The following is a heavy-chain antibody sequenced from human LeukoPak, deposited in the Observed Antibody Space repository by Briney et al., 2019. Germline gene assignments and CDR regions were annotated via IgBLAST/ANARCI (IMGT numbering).Heavy chain of an antibody. V-gene: IGHV3-53*01. CDR3: ARGEGGIAASPEDY. CDR2: IYSDGST. CDR1: GVTVSSNY. Sequence: PGGSLRLSCAPSGVTVSSNYMSWVRQAPGKGPEWVSVIYSDGSTYYADSVKGRFTISRDHSKNTLYLQMNSLRAEDTAVYYCARGEGGIAASPEDYWGQGTLVTVSS. J-gene: IGHJ4*02. D-gene: IGHD6-13*01.